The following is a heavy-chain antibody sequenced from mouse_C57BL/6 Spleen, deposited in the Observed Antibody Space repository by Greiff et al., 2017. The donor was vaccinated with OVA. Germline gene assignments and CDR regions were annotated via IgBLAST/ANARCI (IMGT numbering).Heavy chain of an antibody. CDR1: GYAFSSSW. V-gene: IGHV1-82*01. CDR3: AREIYSNYLDD. D-gene: IGHD2-5*01. CDR2: IYPGDGDT. Sequence: VQLQQSGPELVKPGASVKISCKASGYAFSSSWMNWVKQRPGKGLEWIGRIYPGDGDTNYNGKFKGKATLTADKSSSTAYMQLSSLTSEDSAVYFCAREIYSNYLDDWGQGTTLTVSS. J-gene: IGHJ2*01.